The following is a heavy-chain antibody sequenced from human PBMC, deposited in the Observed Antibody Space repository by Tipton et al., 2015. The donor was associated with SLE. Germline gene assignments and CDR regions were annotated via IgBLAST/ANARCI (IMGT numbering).Heavy chain of an antibody. Sequence: SLRLSCAASGFTFSSYWMSWIRQAPGKGLEWVANIKQDGSTKYYVDSMKGRFTISRDNARNSLFLEMISLRAEDTAIYYCARDLRGYTDYDGEYWYFDLWGRGTLVTVSS. V-gene: IGHV3-7*01. D-gene: IGHD5-12*01. J-gene: IGHJ2*01. CDR1: GFTFSSYW. CDR3: ARDLRGYTDYDGEYWYFDL. CDR2: IKQDGSTK.